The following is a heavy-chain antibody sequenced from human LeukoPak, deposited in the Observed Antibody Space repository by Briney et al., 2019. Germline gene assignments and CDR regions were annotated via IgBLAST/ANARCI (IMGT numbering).Heavy chain of an antibody. CDR1: GYSISSGYQ. J-gene: IGHJ4*02. CDR2: IYHSGST. Sequence: SETLSLTCNVSGYSISSGYQWGWIRQPPGKGLEWIGSIYHSGSTYYNPSLKSRVTISVDTSKKQFSLKLTSVTAADTAMYYCASIYSSGFYFDYWGQGILVSVSS. D-gene: IGHD6-19*01. V-gene: IGHV4-38-2*02. CDR3: ASIYSSGFYFDY.